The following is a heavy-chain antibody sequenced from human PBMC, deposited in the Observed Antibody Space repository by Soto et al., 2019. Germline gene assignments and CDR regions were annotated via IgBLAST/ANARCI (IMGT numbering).Heavy chain of an antibody. J-gene: IGHJ4*02. V-gene: IGHV3-23*01. CDR1: GFTFSSYA. Sequence: DVQLLASGGDLVQPGGSLRLSCAASGFTFSSYAMRWVRQAPGKGLEWVSSMSGAGRSSYDADSVKGRFTISRDNSKNTLYLQMNNLRAEDTALYYCAKGPIFGVENIYDYWGQGTLGSVSS. CDR3: AKGPIFGVENIYDY. D-gene: IGHD3-3*01. CDR2: MSGAGRSS.